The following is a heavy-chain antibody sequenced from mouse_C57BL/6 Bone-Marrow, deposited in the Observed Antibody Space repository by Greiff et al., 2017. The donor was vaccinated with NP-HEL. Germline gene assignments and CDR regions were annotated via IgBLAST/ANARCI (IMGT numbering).Heavy chain of an antibody. CDR1: GYTFTSYW. Sequence: VQLQQSGAELVRPGSSVKLSCKASGYTFTSYWMHWVKQRPIQGLEWIGNIDPSDSETHYNQKFKDKATLTVDKSSSTAYMQLSSLTSEDSAVYYCARFTTVVPFAYWGQGTLVTVSA. CDR3: ARFTTVVPFAY. J-gene: IGHJ3*01. V-gene: IGHV1-52*01. D-gene: IGHD1-1*01. CDR2: IDPSDSET.